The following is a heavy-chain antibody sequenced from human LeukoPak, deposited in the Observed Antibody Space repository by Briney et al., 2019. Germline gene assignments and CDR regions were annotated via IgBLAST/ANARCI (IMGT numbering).Heavy chain of an antibody. CDR2: ISAYNGNT. Sequence: ASAKVSCKASGYTFTSYGISWVRQAPGQGLEWMGWISAYNGNTNYAQKLQGRVTMTTDTSTSTAYMELRSLRSDDTAVYYCARLSGDPQFFGVVTFFDYWGQGTLVTVSS. V-gene: IGHV1-18*01. CDR1: GYTFTSYG. D-gene: IGHD3-3*01. J-gene: IGHJ4*02. CDR3: ARLSGDPQFFGVVTFFDY.